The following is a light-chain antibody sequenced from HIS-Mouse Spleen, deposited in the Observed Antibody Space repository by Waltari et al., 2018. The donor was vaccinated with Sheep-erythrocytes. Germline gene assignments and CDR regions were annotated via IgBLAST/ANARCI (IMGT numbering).Light chain of an antibody. V-gene: IGLV2-11*01. CDR1: SSDVGGYNY. CDR2: DVS. Sequence: QSALTQPRSVSGSPGQSVTISCTGTSSDVGGYNYVSWYQQHPGKAPKLMIYDVSKRPCGLPNRFSGSKAGNTASLPISGLQAEDEADYYCCSYAGSYNHVFATGTKVTVL. J-gene: IGLJ1*01. CDR3: CSYAGSYNHV.